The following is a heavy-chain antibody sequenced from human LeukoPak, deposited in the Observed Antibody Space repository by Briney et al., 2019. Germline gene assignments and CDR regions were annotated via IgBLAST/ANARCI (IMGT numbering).Heavy chain of an antibody. D-gene: IGHD3/OR15-3a*01. J-gene: IGHJ4*02. CDR1: GGSFSGYY. CDR3: ARDAGLGASDY. CDR2: INHSGST. V-gene: IGHV4-34*01. Sequence: PSETLSLTCAVYGGSFSGYYWSWIRQPPGKGLEWIGEINHSGSTNYNPSLKSRVTISVDTSKNQFSLKLSSVTAADTAVYYCARDAGLGASDYWGQGTLVTVSP.